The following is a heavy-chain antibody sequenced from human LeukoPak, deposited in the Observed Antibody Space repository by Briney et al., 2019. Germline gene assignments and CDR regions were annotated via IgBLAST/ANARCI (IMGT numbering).Heavy chain of an antibody. CDR1: GFTFSTYW. CDR2: ISADSST. Sequence: PSGGSLRLSCAASGFTFSTYWMSWVRQAPGKGLGWVSAISADSSTFYADSVRGRFIVSRDNSKNTLYLQMSSLRAEDTALYYCARDFGDLDALDVWGQGTMVTVSS. J-gene: IGHJ3*01. V-gene: IGHV3-23*01. D-gene: IGHD4-17*01. CDR3: ARDFGDLDALDV.